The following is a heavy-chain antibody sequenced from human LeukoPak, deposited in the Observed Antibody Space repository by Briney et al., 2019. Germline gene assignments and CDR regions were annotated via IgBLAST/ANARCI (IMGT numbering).Heavy chain of an antibody. Sequence: GGSLRLSCSASGFTLCNYWMSWVRQAPGKGLEWVANIKHDVSEKYYMDSVKGRFTIPRDNAKSTLYLQMNSLRAEDTAVYYCARALDSRSSRYQAFEEWGQGTLVTVSS. V-gene: IGHV3-7*01. CDR3: ARALDSRSSRYQAFEE. CDR2: IKHDVSEK. J-gene: IGHJ4*02. D-gene: IGHD2-2*01. CDR1: GFTLCNYW.